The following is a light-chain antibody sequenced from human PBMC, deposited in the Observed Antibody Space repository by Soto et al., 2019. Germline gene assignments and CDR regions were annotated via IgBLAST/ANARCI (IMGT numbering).Light chain of an antibody. CDR1: SSDVGSYNY. J-gene: IGLJ1*01. Sequence: QSALTQPASVSGSPGQSITISCTGTSSDVGSYNYVSWYQHHPGKAPKLMIYDVSNRPSGVSNRFSGSKSGNTASLTISGLQAEDEADYYCSSYTSSTTYVFGTGTK. CDR2: DVS. V-gene: IGLV2-14*01. CDR3: SSYTSSTTYV.